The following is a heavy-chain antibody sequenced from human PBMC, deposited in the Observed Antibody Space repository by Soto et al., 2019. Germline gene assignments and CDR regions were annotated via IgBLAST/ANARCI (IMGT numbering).Heavy chain of an antibody. D-gene: IGHD3-10*01. CDR2: ISSSSSYI. CDR1: GFTFSSYS. V-gene: IGHV3-21*01. J-gene: IGHJ3*02. Sequence: EVQLVESGGGLVKPGGSLRLSCAASGFTFSSYSMNWVRQAPGKGLEWVSSISSSSSYIYYADSVKGRFTISRDNAKNSLYLQMNSLRAEDTAVFYCARDKTGVKVWFRDLLTPFDAFDIWGQGTMVTVSS. CDR3: ARDKTGVKVWFRDLLTPFDAFDI.